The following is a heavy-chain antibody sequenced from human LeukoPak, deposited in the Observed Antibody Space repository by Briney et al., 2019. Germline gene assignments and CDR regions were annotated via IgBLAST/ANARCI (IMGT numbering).Heavy chain of an antibody. J-gene: IGHJ4*02. V-gene: IGHV4-61*01. D-gene: IGHD1-26*01. CDR2: IYYSGST. CDR1: GGSVSSGSYY. Sequence: SVTLSLTCTVSGGSVSSGSYYWIWIRQPPGKGLEWIGYIYYSGSTNYNPSLKSRVTISVDTSNNQFSLKLSSVTAADTAVYYCARALGYSGSYLAYWGQGTLVTVSS. CDR3: ARALGYSGSYLAY.